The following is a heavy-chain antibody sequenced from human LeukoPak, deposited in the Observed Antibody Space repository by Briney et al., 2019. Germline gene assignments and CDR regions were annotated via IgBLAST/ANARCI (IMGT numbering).Heavy chain of an antibody. J-gene: IGHJ4*02. V-gene: IGHV3-23*01. Sequence: PGGSLRLACVASGFTFNNYAIKWVRQAPGKGLEWVSLIIGSSGSTFYADYVKGRFTISRDKSKNTLYLQMNSQRADETAVYYCAKGAYDYIEIAYFDYWGKGSLVTVSS. D-gene: IGHD5-12*01. CDR1: GFTFNNYA. CDR3: AKGAYDYIEIAYFDY. CDR2: IIGSSGST.